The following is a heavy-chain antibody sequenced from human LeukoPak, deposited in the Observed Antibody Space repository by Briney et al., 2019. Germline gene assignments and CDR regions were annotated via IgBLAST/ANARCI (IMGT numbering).Heavy chain of an antibody. CDR2: INSDGSTT. CDR1: GFTFSNYW. Sequence: GGSLILSCAASGFTFSNYWMHWVRQAPGKGLVWVSRINSDGSTTTYADSVKGRFTISRDNAKNTLHLQMNSLRAEDTAMYYCASKNGSYWGQGTLVTVSS. J-gene: IGHJ4*02. D-gene: IGHD1-26*01. CDR3: ASKNGSY. V-gene: IGHV3-74*01.